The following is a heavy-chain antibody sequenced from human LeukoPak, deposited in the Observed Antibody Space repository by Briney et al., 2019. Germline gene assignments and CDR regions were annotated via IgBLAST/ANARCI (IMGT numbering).Heavy chain of an antibody. V-gene: IGHV3-23*01. J-gene: IGHJ4*02. CDR1: GFTFSNYA. D-gene: IGHD1-26*01. CDR3: AKDLAGSGSYSFDY. CDR2: ISGRGGST. Sequence: PGGSLRLSCAASGFTFSNYAMNCVRQAPGRGLEWVSAISGRGGSTYYADSVKGRFTISRDNSKNTLYLQMNSLSAEDTAVYYCAKDLAGSGSYSFDYWGQGTLVTVSS.